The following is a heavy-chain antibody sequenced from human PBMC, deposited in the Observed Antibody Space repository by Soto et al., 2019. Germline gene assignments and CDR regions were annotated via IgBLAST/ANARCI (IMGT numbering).Heavy chain of an antibody. Sequence: QVQLVQSGAEVKKPGASVKVSCKASGYTFTSYGISWVRQAPGQGLEWMGWISAYNGNTNYAQKLQGRVTMTTDTSTSTAYMALRSLRSDDTAVYYGAFGALIAVDDSWSDPWGQGALVTVSS. J-gene: IGHJ5*02. CDR1: GYTFTSYG. CDR3: AFGALIAVDDSWSDP. CDR2: ISAYNGNT. V-gene: IGHV1-18*01. D-gene: IGHD6-19*01.